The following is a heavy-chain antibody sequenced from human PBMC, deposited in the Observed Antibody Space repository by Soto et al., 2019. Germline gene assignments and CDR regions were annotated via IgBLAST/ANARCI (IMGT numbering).Heavy chain of an antibody. CDR3: ARVYCDSSGYEVLYY. D-gene: IGHD3-22*01. CDR2: INPNSGGT. V-gene: IGHV1-2*04. Sequence: ASVKVSCKASGYTFTGYYMHWVRQAPGQGLEWMGWINPNSGGTNYAQKFQGWVTMTRDTSISTAYMELSRLRSDDTAVYYCARVYCDSSGYEVLYYWGQGTLVTVSS. CDR1: GYTFTGYY. J-gene: IGHJ4*02.